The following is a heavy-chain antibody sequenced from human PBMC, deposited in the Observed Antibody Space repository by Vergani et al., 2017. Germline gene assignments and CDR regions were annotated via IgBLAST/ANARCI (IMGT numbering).Heavy chain of an antibody. D-gene: IGHD6-19*01. CDR2: IYTSGST. Sequence: QVQLPESGPGLVKPSETLSLTCTVSGGSISSYYWSWIRQPAGKGLEWIGRIYTSGSTNYNPSLKSRVTMSVDTSKNQFSLKLSSVTAADTAVYYCARENTGSGWYSSEPLDYWGQGTLVTVSS. CDR1: GGSISSYY. V-gene: IGHV4-4*07. CDR3: ARENTGSGWYSSEPLDY. J-gene: IGHJ4*02.